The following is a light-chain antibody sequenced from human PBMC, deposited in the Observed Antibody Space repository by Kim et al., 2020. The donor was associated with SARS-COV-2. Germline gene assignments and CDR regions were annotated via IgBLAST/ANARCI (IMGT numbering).Light chain of an antibody. Sequence: EIVMTQSPATLSVSPGERATLSCRASQSVSNNLAWYQQKPGQAPRLLIYGASTGATGIPARFSGSGSGTEFTLTISSLQSEDFAIYYCQQYNNWPYTFGQGTKLEI. J-gene: IGKJ2*01. CDR2: GAS. CDR1: QSVSNN. CDR3: QQYNNWPYT. V-gene: IGKV3-15*01.